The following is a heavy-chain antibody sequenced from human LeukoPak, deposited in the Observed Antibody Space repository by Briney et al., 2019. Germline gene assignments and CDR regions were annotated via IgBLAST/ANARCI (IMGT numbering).Heavy chain of an antibody. V-gene: IGHV1-18*01. Sequence: GASVKVSCKASGYTFTSYGISWVRQAPGQGLEWMGWISAYNGNTNYAQKLQGRVTMTTDTSTSTAYMELRSLRSDDTAVYYCARAVRRYCSGGSCYPGYWGQGTLVTVSS. CDR1: GYTFTSYG. D-gene: IGHD2-15*01. CDR2: ISAYNGNT. J-gene: IGHJ4*02. CDR3: ARAVRRYCSGGSCYPGY.